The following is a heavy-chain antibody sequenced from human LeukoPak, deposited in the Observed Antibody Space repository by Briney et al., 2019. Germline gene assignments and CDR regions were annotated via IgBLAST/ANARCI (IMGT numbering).Heavy chain of an antibody. D-gene: IGHD2-15*01. V-gene: IGHV4-61*02. J-gene: IGHJ3*02. CDR2: ISSSGST. CDR3: ARALGYCSGGSCYSHAFDI. CDR1: GDSISSGDYY. Sequence: SETLSLTCTVSGDSISSGDYYWSWIRQPAGKGLEWIGRISSSGSTNYNPSLKSRVTISVDTSKNQFSLKLSSVTAADTAVYYCARALGYCSGGSCYSHAFDIWGQGTMVTVSS.